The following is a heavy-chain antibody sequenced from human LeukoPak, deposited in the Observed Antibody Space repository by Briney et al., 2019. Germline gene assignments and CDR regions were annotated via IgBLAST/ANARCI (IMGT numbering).Heavy chain of an antibody. CDR1: GFNFSSYG. Sequence: GGSLRLSCAASGFNFSSYGMHWVRQAPGRGLEWVGFIGYDGSNKYYADSVKGRFTISRDNAKNTLYLQMNSLRAEDTAVYYCARTLGEWSAFDIWGQGTMVTVSS. V-gene: IGHV3-33*01. D-gene: IGHD3-10*01. J-gene: IGHJ3*02. CDR3: ARTLGEWSAFDI. CDR2: IGYDGSNK.